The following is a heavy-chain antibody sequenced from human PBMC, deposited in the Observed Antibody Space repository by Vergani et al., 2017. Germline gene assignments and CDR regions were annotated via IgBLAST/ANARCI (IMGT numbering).Heavy chain of an antibody. V-gene: IGHV7-4-1*01. CDR2: INPTTGNP. D-gene: IGHD6-19*01. Sequence: QEQLVQSGSELKKPGASVKVSCKASGYSFNNYAIHWVRQAPGHGLEWMGWINPTTGNPTYARAFTGRFVFSLDTSISTAYLQIGSLKAEDTAVYFCARAKRCRLAVGATDSWGQGTLLTVSS. J-gene: IGHJ4*02. CDR3: ARAKRCRLAVGATDS. CDR1: GYSFNNYA.